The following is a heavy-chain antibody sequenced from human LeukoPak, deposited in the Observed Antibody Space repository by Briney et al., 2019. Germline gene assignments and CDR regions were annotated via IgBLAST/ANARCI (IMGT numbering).Heavy chain of an antibody. V-gene: IGHV3-30*18. CDR3: AKEGIAAAGTRSWFDP. D-gene: IGHD6-13*01. J-gene: IGHJ5*02. CDR1: GFTFSSYG. CDR2: ISYDGSNK. Sequence: GGSLRLSCAASGFTFSSYGMHWVRQAPGKGLEWVAVISYDGSNKYYADSVKGRFTISRDNSKNTLYLQMNSLRAEDTAVYYCAKEGIAAAGTRSWFDPWGQGTLATVSS.